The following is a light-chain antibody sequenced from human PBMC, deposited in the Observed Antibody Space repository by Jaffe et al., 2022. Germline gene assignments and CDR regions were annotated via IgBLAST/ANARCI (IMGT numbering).Light chain of an antibody. CDR3: QQCNSYPFT. J-gene: IGKJ2*01. V-gene: IGKV1-5*03. CDR2: QAS. CDR1: QSVTNW. Sequence: DIQMTQSPSTLSASVGDRVTITCRASQSVTNWLAWYQQKPGKAPNLLIYQASNLGSGVPSRFSGSGSATEFTLTISSLQPDDFATYYCQQCNSYPFTFGQGTKLEIK.